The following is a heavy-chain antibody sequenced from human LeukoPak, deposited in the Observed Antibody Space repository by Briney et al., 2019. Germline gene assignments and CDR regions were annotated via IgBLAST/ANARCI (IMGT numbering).Heavy chain of an antibody. Sequence: PSETLSLTCTVSGGSISSYYWSWIRQPPGKGLEWIGYIYYSGSTNYNPSLKSRVTISVDTSKNQFSLKLSSVTAADTAVYYCARHAVDDILTGYYNPFDYWGQGTLVTVSS. CDR2: IYYSGST. J-gene: IGHJ4*02. CDR1: GGSISSYY. CDR3: ARHAVDDILTGYYNPFDY. V-gene: IGHV4-59*08. D-gene: IGHD3-9*01.